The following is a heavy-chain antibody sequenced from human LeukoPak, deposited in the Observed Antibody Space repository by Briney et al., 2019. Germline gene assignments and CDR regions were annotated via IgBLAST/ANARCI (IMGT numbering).Heavy chain of an antibody. J-gene: IGHJ3*02. V-gene: IGHV3-23*01. Sequence: GASLRLSCAASGFTFSSYAMSWVRQAPGKGLEWVSGISGSGGSTYYADSVKGRFTISRDNAKNSLYLQMNSLRAEDTAVYYCARDEGVVVPAASLAFDIWGQGTMVTVSS. CDR1: GFTFSSYA. D-gene: IGHD2-2*01. CDR2: ISGSGGST. CDR3: ARDEGVVVPAASLAFDI.